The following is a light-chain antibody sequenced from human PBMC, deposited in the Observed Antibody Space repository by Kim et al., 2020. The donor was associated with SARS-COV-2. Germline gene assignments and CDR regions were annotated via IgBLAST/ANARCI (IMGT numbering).Light chain of an antibody. CDR3: QQSSSLPYT. J-gene: IGKJ2*01. CDR1: QDIRAY. V-gene: IGKV1-39*01. Sequence: SASIGDRVTITCRASQDIRAYLNWYQRKPGKAPKVLIYAASELESGVPSRFSGSGSETDFTLTISSPQPEDFATYYCQQSSSLPYTFGQGTKLEI. CDR2: AAS.